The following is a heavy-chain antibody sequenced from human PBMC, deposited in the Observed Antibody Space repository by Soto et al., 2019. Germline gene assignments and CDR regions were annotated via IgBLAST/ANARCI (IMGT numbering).Heavy chain of an antibody. J-gene: IGHJ3*02. Sequence: PGGSLRLSCAASGFTFSSYGMHWVRQAPGKGLEWVSAISNNRSNIYYADSVKGRFTISRDNAKNTLYLQMNSLRAEDTAVYYCARDYVKFPQPSEVHPQDIVVVVAATWGAFDIWGQGTMVTVSS. CDR2: ISNNRSNI. V-gene: IGHV3-21*01. CDR1: GFTFSSYG. CDR3: ARDYVKFPQPSEVHPQDIVVVVAATWGAFDI. D-gene: IGHD2-15*01.